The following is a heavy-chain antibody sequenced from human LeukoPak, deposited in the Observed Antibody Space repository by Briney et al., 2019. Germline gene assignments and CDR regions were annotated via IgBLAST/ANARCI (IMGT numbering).Heavy chain of an antibody. D-gene: IGHD3-3*01. CDR3: AKGYDFWSGYCDY. CDR2: ISGSGGST. Sequence: PGGSLRLSCAASGFTFSSYAMSWVRQAPGKGLEWVSAISGSGGSTYYADSVKGRFTISRDNSKNTLYLRMNSLRAEDTAVYYCAKGYDFWSGYCDYWRQGTLVTVSS. V-gene: IGHV3-23*01. CDR1: GFTFSSYA. J-gene: IGHJ4*02.